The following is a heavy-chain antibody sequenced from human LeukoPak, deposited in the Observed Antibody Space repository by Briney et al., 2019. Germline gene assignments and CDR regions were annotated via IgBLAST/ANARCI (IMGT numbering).Heavy chain of an antibody. CDR1: GFTFSSYW. Sequence: GGSLRLSCAASGFTFSSYWMHWVRQAPGKGLVWVSRINSDGSSTSYADSVKGRFTISRDNAKNSLYLQMNSLRAEDTAVYYCARVGYSSWTPDYWGQGTLVTVSS. J-gene: IGHJ4*02. CDR3: ARVGYSSWTPDY. V-gene: IGHV3-74*01. CDR2: INSDGSST. D-gene: IGHD5-18*01.